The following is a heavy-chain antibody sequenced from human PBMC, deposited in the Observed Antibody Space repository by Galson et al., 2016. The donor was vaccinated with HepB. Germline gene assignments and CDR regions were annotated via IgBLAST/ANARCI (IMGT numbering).Heavy chain of an antibody. Sequence: SLRLSCAASGFTFSTYAMSWVRQAPGKGLEWVSYISSSGTTIYYADSVKGRFTISRDNAKNSLYLQMSSLRAEDTAVYYCAREPVRLDDLLTGPPKNPDYWGQGTLVTVSS. J-gene: IGHJ4*02. CDR1: GFTFSTYA. V-gene: IGHV3-48*03. CDR2: ISSSGTTI. CDR3: AREPVRLDDLLTGPPKNPDY. D-gene: IGHD3-9*01.